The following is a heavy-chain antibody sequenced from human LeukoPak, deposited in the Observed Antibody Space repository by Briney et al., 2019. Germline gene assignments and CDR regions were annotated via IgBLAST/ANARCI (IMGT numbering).Heavy chain of an antibody. Sequence: PSETLSLSCAVYGGSFSGYYWGWIRQPPGKGLEWIGEINHSGSTNYNPSLKSRVTISVDTSKNQFSLKLSSVTAADTAVYYCARARGDILTGYYYGYWGQGTLVTVSS. D-gene: IGHD3-9*01. V-gene: IGHV4-34*01. J-gene: IGHJ4*02. CDR3: ARARGDILTGYYYGY. CDR2: INHSGST. CDR1: GGSFSGYY.